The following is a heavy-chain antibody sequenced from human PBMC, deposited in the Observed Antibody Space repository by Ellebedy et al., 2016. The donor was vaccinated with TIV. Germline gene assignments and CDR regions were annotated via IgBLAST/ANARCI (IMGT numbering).Heavy chain of an antibody. J-gene: IGHJ2*01. D-gene: IGHD3-10*01. V-gene: IGHV3-13*01. CDR3: ARGGPGGDNWFFGL. CDR1: GFTFSDHL. Sequence: PGGSLRLSCAASGFTFSDHLMDWVRQAPGKGLEWVAASGAAGDTYYPDSVRGRFTISRESAKNSFYLQMNSLTAGDTAVYYCARGGPGGDNWFFGLWGRGTQVTVSS. CDR2: SGAAGDT.